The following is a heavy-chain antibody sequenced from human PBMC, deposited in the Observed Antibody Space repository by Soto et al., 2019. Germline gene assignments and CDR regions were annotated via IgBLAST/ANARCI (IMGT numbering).Heavy chain of an antibody. CDR3: AKGCSEGRIAASTAFEI. CDR1: GFTFDDYA. J-gene: IGHJ3*02. Sequence: PGGSLRLSCAASGFTFDDYAMHWVRQAPGKGLEWVSGISWNSGSIGYADSVKGRFTISRDNAKNSLYLQMNSLRAEDTALYYCAKGCSEGRIAASTAFEIWGQGTMVTVSS. CDR2: ISWNSGSI. D-gene: IGHD6-13*01. V-gene: IGHV3-9*01.